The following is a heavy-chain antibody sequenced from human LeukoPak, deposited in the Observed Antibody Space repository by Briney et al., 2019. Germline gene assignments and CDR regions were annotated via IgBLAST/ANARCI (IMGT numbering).Heavy chain of an antibody. CDR3: ARGDPSGRPGIAFDY. J-gene: IGHJ4*02. D-gene: IGHD1-26*01. CDR1: GGSISNNY. CDR2: FHDSEST. Sequence: PSETLSLTCTVSGGSISNNYWSWIRQPPGKGREWIGHFHDSESTNYNPSLKSRVTISVDTSKNQFSLELSSVTAADTAVYYCARGDPSGRPGIAFDYWGQGTLVTVSS. V-gene: IGHV4-59*01.